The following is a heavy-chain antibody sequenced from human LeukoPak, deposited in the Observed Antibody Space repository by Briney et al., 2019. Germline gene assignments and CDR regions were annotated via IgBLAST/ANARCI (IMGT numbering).Heavy chain of an antibody. J-gene: IGHJ4*02. CDR1: GYTFTGYY. CDR3: ATGNTEYSSSWYWIYY. V-gene: IGHV1-2*02. Sequence: ASVKVSCKASGYTFTGYYMHWVRQAPGQGLEWMGWINPNSGGTNYAQKFQGRVTMTRDTSISTAYMELSRLRSDDTVVYYCATGNTEYSSSWYWIYYWGQGTLVTVSS. CDR2: INPNSGGT. D-gene: IGHD6-13*01.